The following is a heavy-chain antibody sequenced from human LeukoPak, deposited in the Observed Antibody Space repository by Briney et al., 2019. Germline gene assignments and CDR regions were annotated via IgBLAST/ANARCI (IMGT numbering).Heavy chain of an antibody. Sequence: PGGSLRLSCAASGFTFSSYEINWVRQAPGKGLEWVSYISSSGSTIYYADSVKGRFTISRDNAKNSLYLQMNSLRAEDTAVYYCARYGSRYDFDYWGQGTLVTVSS. D-gene: IGHD5-12*01. J-gene: IGHJ4*02. CDR1: GFTFSSYE. V-gene: IGHV3-48*03. CDR3: ARYGSRYDFDY. CDR2: ISSSGSTI.